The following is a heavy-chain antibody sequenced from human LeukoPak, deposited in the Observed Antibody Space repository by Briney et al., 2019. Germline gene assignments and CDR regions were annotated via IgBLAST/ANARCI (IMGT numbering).Heavy chain of an antibody. J-gene: IGHJ4*02. Sequence: SGTLSLTCAVSGVSISNTHWWTWVRQSPGKGLEWIGSIYYSGSTYYNPSLKSRVTISVDTSKNQFSLKLSSVTAADAAVYYCASQGGYGDYFDYWGQGTLVTVSS. CDR3: ASQGGYGDYFDY. V-gene: IGHV4-4*02. CDR2: IYYSGST. CDR1: GVSISNTHW. D-gene: IGHD5-12*01.